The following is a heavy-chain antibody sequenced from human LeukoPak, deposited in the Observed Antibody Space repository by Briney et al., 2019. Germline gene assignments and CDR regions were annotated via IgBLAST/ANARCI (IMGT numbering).Heavy chain of an antibody. J-gene: IGHJ4*02. D-gene: IGHD3-22*01. CDR3: ARGGSYFDISGYYFY. Sequence: PSETLSLTCGVSGGSISSTNWWSWVRQPPGQGLEWVSIIYSGGSTSYADSVKGRFTISRDNSKNTLYLQMNSLRTEDTAVYYCARGGSYFDISGYYFYWGQGTPVTVSS. V-gene: IGHV3-66*01. CDR1: GGSISSTNW. CDR2: IYSGGST.